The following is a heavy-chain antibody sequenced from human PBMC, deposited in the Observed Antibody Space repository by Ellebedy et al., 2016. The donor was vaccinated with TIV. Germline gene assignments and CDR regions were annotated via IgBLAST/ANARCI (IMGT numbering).Heavy chain of an antibody. CDR1: GYTFASYG. CDR2: VSANNGDT. D-gene: IGHD3-10*01. V-gene: IGHV1-18*01. CDR3: ARDFYNCGSGSWDDTFDI. Sequence: AASVKVSCKASGYTFASYGVSWVRQDPGQGLEWMGWVSANNGDTKYAQKLQGIVTMTTDTSTSTAYMDLRSLRSDDTAVYYCARDFYNCGSGSWDDTFDIWGQGTIVTVSS. J-gene: IGHJ3*02.